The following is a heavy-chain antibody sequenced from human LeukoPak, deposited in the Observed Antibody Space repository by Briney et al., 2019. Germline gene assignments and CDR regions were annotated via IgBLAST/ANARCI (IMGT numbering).Heavy chain of an antibody. D-gene: IGHD3-22*01. J-gene: IGHJ5*02. CDR3: ARENYFDRSGYYPNWLDP. CDR1: GGSISSYY. V-gene: IGHV4-59*01. Sequence: SETLSLTCTVSGGSISSYYWSWVRQPPGEGLEWIGYIYYTGSTNYNPSLKSRVTISVDTSKKQFSLKLRSVTAADTAVYYCARENYFDRSGYYPNWLDPWGQGTLVTVSS. CDR2: IYYTGST.